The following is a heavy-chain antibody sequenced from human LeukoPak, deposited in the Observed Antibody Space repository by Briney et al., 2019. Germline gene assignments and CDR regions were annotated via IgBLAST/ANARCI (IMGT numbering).Heavy chain of an antibody. CDR1: GGSISSGDYF. V-gene: IGHV4-30-4*01. CDR2: IHYTGST. CDR3: ARLVGSSSYYFDY. D-gene: IGHD6-13*01. Sequence: PSQTLSLTCNVSGGSISSGDYFWNWIRQPPGKGLEWLGYIHYTGSTYYNPSLQSRVTISVDTSKNQFSLKLSSVTAADTAVYYCARLVGSSSYYFDYWGQGTPVTVSS. J-gene: IGHJ4*02.